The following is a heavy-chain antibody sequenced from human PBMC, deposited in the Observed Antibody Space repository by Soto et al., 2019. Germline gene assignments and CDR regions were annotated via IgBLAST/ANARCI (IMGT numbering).Heavy chain of an antibody. D-gene: IGHD6-13*01. J-gene: IGHJ6*02. Sequence: ASVKVSCKASGYTFTSYAMHWVRQAPGQRLEWMGWINAGNGNTKYSQKFQGRVTITRDTPASTAYMELSSLRSEDTAVYYCARDQGIAASGMDGWGQGTTVTVSS. CDR1: GYTFTSYA. CDR3: ARDQGIAASGMDG. V-gene: IGHV1-3*01. CDR2: INAGNGNT.